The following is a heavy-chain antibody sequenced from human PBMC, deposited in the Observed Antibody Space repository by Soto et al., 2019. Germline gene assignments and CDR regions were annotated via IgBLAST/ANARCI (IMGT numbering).Heavy chain of an antibody. D-gene: IGHD6-6*01. CDR3: ARGGTQLVPDY. V-gene: IGHV1-46*01. Sequence: QVQLVQSGAEVKQPGASMRVSCRTSGYTFTSYYMHWVRQAPGQGLEWMGIINPTGGSTTYSQKLQGRFIMSTDTYTNTLYMEMSSLRSEDTAVYYCARGGTQLVPDYWGQGTLVTVSS. CDR2: INPTGGST. J-gene: IGHJ4*02. CDR1: GYTFTSYY.